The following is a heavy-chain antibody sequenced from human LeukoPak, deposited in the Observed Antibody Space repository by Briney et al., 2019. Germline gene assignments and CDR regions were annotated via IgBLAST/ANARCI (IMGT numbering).Heavy chain of an antibody. J-gene: IGHJ4*02. CDR1: GYSFTNYG. CDR2: ISAYNGNT. CDR3: ARDARYCSAGSCYSWDRAFFDREDC. Sequence: ASVKVSCKASGYSFTNYGISWVRQAPGQGLGWMGWISAYNGNTHYAQKLQGRVTMTTDTSTSTAYMELRSLRSDDTAVYYCARDARYCSAGSCYSWDRAFFDREDCWGQGTLVTVSS. D-gene: IGHD2-15*01. V-gene: IGHV1-18*01.